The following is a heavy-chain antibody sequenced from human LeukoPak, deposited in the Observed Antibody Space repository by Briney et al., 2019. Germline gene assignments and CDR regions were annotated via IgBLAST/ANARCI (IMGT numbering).Heavy chain of an antibody. CDR1: GFTFDDYA. V-gene: IGHV3-9*03. CDR3: AKALYGDYFSLDY. CDR2: ISWNSGGI. D-gene: IGHD4-17*01. J-gene: IGHJ4*02. Sequence: GGSLRLSCAASGFTFDDYAMHWVRQAPGKGLEWVSGISWNSGGIGYADSVKGRFTISRDNAKNSLYLQMNSLRAEDMALYYCAKALYGDYFSLDYWGQGTLVTVSS.